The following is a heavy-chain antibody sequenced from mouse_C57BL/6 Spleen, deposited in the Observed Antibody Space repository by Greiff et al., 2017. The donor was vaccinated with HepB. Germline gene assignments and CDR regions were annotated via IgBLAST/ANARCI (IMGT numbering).Heavy chain of an antibody. CDR1: GFTFSDAW. D-gene: IGHD2-2*01. Sequence: EVKLQESGGGLVQPGGSMKLSCAASGFTFSDAWMDWVRQSPEKGLEWVAEIRNKANNPATYYAESVKGRFTISRDDSKSSVYLQMNSLRAEDTGIYYCLYGYDLAYWGQGTLVTVSA. CDR2: IRNKANNPAT. V-gene: IGHV6-6*01. CDR3: LYGYDLAY. J-gene: IGHJ3*01.